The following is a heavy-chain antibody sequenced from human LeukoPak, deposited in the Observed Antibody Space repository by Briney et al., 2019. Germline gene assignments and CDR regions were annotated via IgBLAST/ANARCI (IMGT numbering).Heavy chain of an antibody. Sequence: SETLSLTCTVSGYSISSGYYWGWIRQPPGKGLEWIGNIYHSGSTYYNPSLESRVTISVDTSKNQFSLKLSSVTAADTAVYYCARDWALFYFDYWGQGTLVTVSS. V-gene: IGHV4-38-2*02. D-gene: IGHD3-16*01. CDR2: IYHSGST. CDR3: ARDWALFYFDY. CDR1: GYSISSGYY. J-gene: IGHJ4*02.